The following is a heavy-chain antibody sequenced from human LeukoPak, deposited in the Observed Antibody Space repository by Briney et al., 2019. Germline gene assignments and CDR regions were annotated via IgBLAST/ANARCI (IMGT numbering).Heavy chain of an antibody. CDR1: GYTFVTYG. CDR3: ARASFDH. CDR2: ISTYNGNT. V-gene: IGHV1-18*01. Sequence: ASVKVSCKASGYTFVTYGINWVRQAPGQGPEWLGWISTYNGNTKYALKFQDRVTLTRDTSTTTADMELKSLTSDDRAVYYCARASFDHWGQGTLVIVSS. J-gene: IGHJ4*02.